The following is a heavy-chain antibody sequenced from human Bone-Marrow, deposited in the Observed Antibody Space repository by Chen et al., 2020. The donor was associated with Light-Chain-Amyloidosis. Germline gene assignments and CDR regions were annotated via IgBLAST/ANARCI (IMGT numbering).Heavy chain of an antibody. CDR3: ARGAPYYDFWSGYYTRYYYYYMDV. D-gene: IGHD3-3*01. J-gene: IGHJ6*03. CDR2: INHSGRT. CDR1: GGSFSGYY. V-gene: IGHV4-34*01. Sequence: QVQLQQWGAGLLKPSETLSLTCAVYGGSFSGYYWSWIRQPPGKGLEWFGEINHSGRTNYNPSLKSRVTISVETSKNQFSLKLSSVTAADTAVYYCARGAPYYDFWSGYYTRYYYYYMDVWGKGTTVTVSS.